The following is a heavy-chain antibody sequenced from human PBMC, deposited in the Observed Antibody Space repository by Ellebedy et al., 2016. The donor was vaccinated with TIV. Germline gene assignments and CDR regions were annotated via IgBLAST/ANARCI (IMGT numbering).Heavy chain of an antibody. Sequence: GESLKISXAASGFSFSRSAMSWVRQAPGKGLEWVSAISGSGDYTYDADSVKGRFTISRDNSKNTLYLQMNGLRAEDTAVYYCARFKGYDYYYYYYMDVWGKGTTVTVSS. V-gene: IGHV3-23*01. CDR2: ISGSGDYT. CDR1: GFSFSRSA. D-gene: IGHD5-12*01. J-gene: IGHJ6*03. CDR3: ARFKGYDYYYYYYMDV.